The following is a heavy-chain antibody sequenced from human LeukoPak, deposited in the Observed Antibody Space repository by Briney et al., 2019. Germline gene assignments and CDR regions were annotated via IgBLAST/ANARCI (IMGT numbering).Heavy chain of an antibody. CDR2: IDPKSGGT. J-gene: IGHJ4*02. D-gene: IGHD2-2*01. V-gene: IGHV1-2*02. Sequence: ASVKVSCKASGDTFTDQYIHWVRQAPGQGLEWMGWIDPKSGGTKFAQKFQGRVTMTRDTSISAAYMELSTLRSDETAMYYCARDATMRPFDYWGQGALVTVSS. CDR1: GDTFTDQY. CDR3: ARDATMRPFDY.